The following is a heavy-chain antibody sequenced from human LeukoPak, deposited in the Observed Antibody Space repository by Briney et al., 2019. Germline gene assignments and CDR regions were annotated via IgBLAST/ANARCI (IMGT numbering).Heavy chain of an antibody. D-gene: IGHD3-9*01. J-gene: IGHJ6*03. CDR2: INPNSGGT. V-gene: IGHV1-2*02. Sequence: ASVKVSCKASGYTFTGYYIHWVRQAPGQGLEWMGWINPNSGGTNYAQKFQGRVTMTRDTSITTTYMELSILRSDDTAVYYCARVRVWEYFDWLLGREGYYYYMDVWGKGTTVTVSS. CDR3: ARVRVWEYFDWLLGREGYYYYMDV. CDR1: GYTFTGYY.